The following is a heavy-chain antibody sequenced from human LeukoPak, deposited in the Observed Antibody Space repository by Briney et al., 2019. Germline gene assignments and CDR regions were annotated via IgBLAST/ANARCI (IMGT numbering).Heavy chain of an antibody. CDR2: ISYDGSNK. CDR3: ARATAPYGSGSYYNDY. CDR1: GFTFSSYA. D-gene: IGHD3-10*01. V-gene: IGHV3-30-3*01. Sequence: PGRSLRLSCAASGFTFSSYAMHWVRQAPGKGLEWVAVISYDGSNKYYADSVKGRFTISRDNSKNTLYLQMNSLRAEDTAVYYCARATAPYGSGSYYNDYWGQGTLVTVSS. J-gene: IGHJ4*02.